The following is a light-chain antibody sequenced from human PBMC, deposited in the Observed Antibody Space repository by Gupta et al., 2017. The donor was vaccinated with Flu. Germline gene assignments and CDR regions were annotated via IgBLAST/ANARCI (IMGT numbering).Light chain of an antibody. Sequence: QSAMTQPASVSGSPGQAITISCSGITSDVSGYDSVSWYQHYPGKAPQLMISDGSSRPSGVSNRFSCSKSGNTASLTISELQAEDDADYYCISYTSRNTFVFGTGTRVTVL. J-gene: IGLJ1*01. CDR1: TSDVSGYDS. CDR2: DGS. CDR3: ISYTSRNTFV. V-gene: IGLV2-14*01.